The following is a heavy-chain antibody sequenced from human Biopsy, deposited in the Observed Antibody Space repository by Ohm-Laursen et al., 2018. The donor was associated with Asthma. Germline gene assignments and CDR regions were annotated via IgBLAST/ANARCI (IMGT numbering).Heavy chain of an antibody. Sequence: SSVKVSCKPLGGTFNTYVIGWVRQAPGQGLEWMGGINSVFGTTTYPQKFQDRVTITADDSTSTVYMELSSLRAEDTAVYYCAKDKRYSGSYFDYWGQGTLVTVSS. J-gene: IGHJ4*02. CDR3: AKDKRYSGSYFDY. CDR2: INSVFGTT. CDR1: GGTFNTYV. D-gene: IGHD1-26*01. V-gene: IGHV1-69*01.